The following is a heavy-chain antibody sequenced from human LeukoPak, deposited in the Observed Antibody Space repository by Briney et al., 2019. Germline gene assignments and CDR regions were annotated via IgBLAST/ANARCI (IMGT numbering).Heavy chain of an antibody. J-gene: IGHJ5*02. CDR2: TYYRSKWYN. V-gene: IGHV6-1*01. Sequence: SQTLSLTCAISGDSVSSNSAAWNWIRQSPSRGLEWLGRTYYRSKWYNDYAVSVRSRITINPDTSKNQFSLQLNSVTPEDTAVYYCARDLYIAAAAKRDWFDPWGQGTLVTVSS. CDR3: ARDLYIAAAAKRDWFDP. D-gene: IGHD6-13*01. CDR1: GDSVSSNSAA.